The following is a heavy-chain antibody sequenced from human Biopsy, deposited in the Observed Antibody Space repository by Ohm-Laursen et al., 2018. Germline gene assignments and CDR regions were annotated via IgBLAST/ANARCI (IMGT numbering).Heavy chain of an antibody. CDR1: GGSVSSGSYY. Sequence: TLSLTCTVSGGSVSSGSYYWSWLRQPPGKGLEWIGYIYYSGSTNYNPSLKSRVTISVDTSRNQFSLKLSSVTAADTAVYYCARVGAGAPSIDYFDYWGQGALVTVSS. D-gene: IGHD1-26*01. V-gene: IGHV4-61*01. CDR3: ARVGAGAPSIDYFDY. CDR2: IYYSGST. J-gene: IGHJ4*02.